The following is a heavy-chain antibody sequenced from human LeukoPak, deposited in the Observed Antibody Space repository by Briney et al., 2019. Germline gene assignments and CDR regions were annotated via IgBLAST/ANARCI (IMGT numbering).Heavy chain of an antibody. CDR3: ARNARYNWFDP. CDR1: GGSFSGYY. CDR2: IYYSGSS. J-gene: IGHJ5*02. V-gene: IGHV4-59*01. Sequence: SETLSLTCAVYGGSFSGYYWSWIRQPPGKGLEWIGYIYYSGSSNYNPSLKSRVTISVDTSKNQLSLKVSSVTAADTAVYYCARNARYNWFDPWGQGTLVTVSS.